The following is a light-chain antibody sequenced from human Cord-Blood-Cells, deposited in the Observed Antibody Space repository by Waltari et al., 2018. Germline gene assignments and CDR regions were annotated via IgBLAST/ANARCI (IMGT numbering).Light chain of an antibody. J-gene: IGKJ5*01. CDR3: QQYYSYPLIT. CDR1: QGISRY. Sequence: AIRMTQSPSSFSASTGDRVTITCRASQGISRYLAWYQQKPGKAPKLLIYAASTLQSGVPSRFSGSGSGTDFTLTISCLQSEDFATYYCQQYYSYPLITFGQGTRPEIK. V-gene: IGKV1-8*01. CDR2: AAS.